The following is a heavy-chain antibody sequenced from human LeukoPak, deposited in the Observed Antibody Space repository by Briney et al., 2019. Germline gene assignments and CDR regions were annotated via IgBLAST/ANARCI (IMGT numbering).Heavy chain of an antibody. V-gene: IGHV1-18*01. D-gene: IGHD3-22*01. Sequence: ASVKVSCKASGYTFTSYGISWVRQAPGQGLEWMGWISAYNGNTNYAQKLQGRVTMTTDTSTSTAYMEVRSLRSDDTAVYYCARDGGPYYDSSGYYESRAFDIWGQGTMVTVSS. CDR2: ISAYNGNT. CDR3: ARDGGPYYDSSGYYESRAFDI. J-gene: IGHJ3*02. CDR1: GYTFTSYG.